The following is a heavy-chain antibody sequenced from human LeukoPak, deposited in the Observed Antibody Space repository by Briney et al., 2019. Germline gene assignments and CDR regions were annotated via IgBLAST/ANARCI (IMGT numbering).Heavy chain of an antibody. CDR3: TCHSGWSGPSE. Sequence: SETLSLTCAVSGGSISSSWWSWVRQPPGKGLEWIGEIFHSGSTNYNPSLKSRVTISVDKSKNHFSLELTSVTAADTAVYYCTCHSGWSGPSEWGQGTLVIVSS. J-gene: IGHJ4*02. D-gene: IGHD6-19*01. CDR2: IFHSGST. V-gene: IGHV4-4*02. CDR1: GGSISSSW.